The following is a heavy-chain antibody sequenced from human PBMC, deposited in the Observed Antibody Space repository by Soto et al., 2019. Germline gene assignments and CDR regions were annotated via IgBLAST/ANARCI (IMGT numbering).Heavy chain of an antibody. D-gene: IGHD1-7*01. CDR1: GGSISSYY. J-gene: IGHJ6*02. V-gene: IGHV4-59*01. Sequence: SETLSLTCTVSGGSISSYYWSWIRQPPGKGLEWIGYIYYSGSTNHNPSLKSRVTISVDTSKNQFSLKLSSVTAADTAVYYCARVRTSITGTTRPYYYSCMDVWGQGTTVTVSS. CDR3: ARVRTSITGTTRPYYYSCMDV. CDR2: IYYSGST.